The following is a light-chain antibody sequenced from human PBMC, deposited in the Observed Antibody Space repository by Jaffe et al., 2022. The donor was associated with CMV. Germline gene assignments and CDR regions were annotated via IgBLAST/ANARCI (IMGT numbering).Light chain of an antibody. CDR1: QSVSSN. J-gene: IGKJ2*01. V-gene: IGKV3-15*01. CDR3: QQYNNWPPWHLYT. CDR2: GAS. Sequence: EIVMTQSPATLSVSPGERATLSCRASQSVSSNLAWYQQKPGQAPRLLIYGASTRATGIPARFSGSGSGTEFTLTISSLQSEDFAVYYCQQYNNWPPWHLYTFGQGTKLEIK.